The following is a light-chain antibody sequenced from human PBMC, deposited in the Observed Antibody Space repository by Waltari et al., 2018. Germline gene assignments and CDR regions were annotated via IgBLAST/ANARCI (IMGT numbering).Light chain of an antibody. V-gene: IGKV1-8*01. CDR1: QTVGSY. Sequence: AIQMTQSPSSFSASAGDRVTITCRASQTVGSYLAWYQQKPGKAPKLLIFAASTLQSGVPSRFSGSGSGTDFTLTISCLQSEDFATYFCQHTYNYPWTFGQGTKVEVK. J-gene: IGKJ1*01. CDR3: QHTYNYPWT. CDR2: AAS.